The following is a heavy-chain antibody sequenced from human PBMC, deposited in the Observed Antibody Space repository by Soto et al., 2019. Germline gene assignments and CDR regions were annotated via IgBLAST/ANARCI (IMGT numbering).Heavy chain of an antibody. J-gene: IGHJ5*02. Sequence: ASVKVSCKASGYTFTSYGISWVRQASGQGLEWMGWVRGYNGNTNYAQKLQGRVTMTTDTSTSTAYMELSSLRSDDTAVYYCARDWVEYSSSYDWFDPWGQRTQVTVSS. V-gene: IGHV1-18*01. CDR2: VRGYNGNT. D-gene: IGHD6-6*01. CDR1: GYTFTSYG. CDR3: ARDWVEYSSSYDWFDP.